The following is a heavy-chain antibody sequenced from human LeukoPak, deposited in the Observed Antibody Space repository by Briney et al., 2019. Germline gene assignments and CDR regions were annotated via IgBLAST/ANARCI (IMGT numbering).Heavy chain of an antibody. CDR1: GSSISSSSYY. CDR2: IYYSGST. D-gene: IGHD4-11*01. V-gene: IGHV4-39*07. J-gene: IGHJ3*02. Sequence: SETLSLTCTVSGSSISSSSYYWGWIRQPPGKGLEWIGSIYYSGSTYYNPSLKSRVTISVDTSKNQFSLKLSSVTAADTAVYYCASRRSAPFKQPKGTHSNYVRRSAFDIWGQGTMVTVSS. CDR3: ASRRSAPFKQPKGTHSNYVRRSAFDI.